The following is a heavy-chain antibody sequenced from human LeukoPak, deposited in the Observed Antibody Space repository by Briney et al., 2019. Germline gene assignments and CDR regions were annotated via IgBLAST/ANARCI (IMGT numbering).Heavy chain of an antibody. J-gene: IGHJ4*02. CDR3: ASSAQSSGGRFGYFDY. CDR2: IYHSGST. V-gene: IGHV4-59*01. Sequence: SETLSLTCTVTGGSITSYQWSWIRQPPGQGLEWIGYIYHSGSTTYNPSLKSRVTISIDTSKNQFSLKLSSVAAADTAVYYCASSAQSSGGRFGYFDYWGQGTLVTVSS. CDR1: GGSITSYQ. D-gene: IGHD3-3*01.